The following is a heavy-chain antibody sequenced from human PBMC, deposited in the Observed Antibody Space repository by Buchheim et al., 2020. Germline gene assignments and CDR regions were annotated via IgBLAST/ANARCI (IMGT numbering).Heavy chain of an antibody. J-gene: IGHJ5*02. V-gene: IGHV4-34*01. CDR2: INHSGST. D-gene: IGHD1-7*01. CDR3: ARGGVPGAWNYRHRPFDP. CDR1: GGSFSGYY. Sequence: QVQLQQWGAGLLKPSETLSLTCAVYGGSFSGYYWSWIRQPPGKGLEWIGEINHSGSTNYNPSLKSRVTVSVDTSKNQFSLKLNSVTAADTAVYYCARGGVPGAWNYRHRPFDPWGQG.